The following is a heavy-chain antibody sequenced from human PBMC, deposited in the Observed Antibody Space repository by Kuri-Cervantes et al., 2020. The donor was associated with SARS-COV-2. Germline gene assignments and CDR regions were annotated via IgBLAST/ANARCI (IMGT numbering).Heavy chain of an antibody. Sequence: LSLSCAASGFTFSNYAMSWVRQAPGKGLEWVSVISYHGHDTYYADSVKGRFTITRDSSKDTQYLQMNSLRAEDTAIYYCAKGFMEIPPTRYYDPWGQGTLVTVSS. CDR3: AKGFMEIPPTRYYDP. D-gene: IGHD3-10*01. CDR2: ISYHGHDT. CDR1: GFTFSNYA. V-gene: IGHV3-23*01. J-gene: IGHJ5*02.